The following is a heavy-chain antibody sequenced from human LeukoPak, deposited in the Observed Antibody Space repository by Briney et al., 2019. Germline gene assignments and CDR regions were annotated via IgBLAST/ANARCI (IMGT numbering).Heavy chain of an antibody. CDR3: VTDQTGRHPYFFDY. CDR2: VKEDGSEI. V-gene: IGHV3-7*01. Sequence: GSLRLSCTASGFNFSTYWMTWDRQVPGRGLEWVANVKEDGSEIYYVDAVKGRFSISRDNAKTSLYLQMHSLSVADTGLYYCVTDQTGRHPYFFDYWGQGTLVTVSS. D-gene: IGHD3-10*01. J-gene: IGHJ4*02. CDR1: GFNFSTYW.